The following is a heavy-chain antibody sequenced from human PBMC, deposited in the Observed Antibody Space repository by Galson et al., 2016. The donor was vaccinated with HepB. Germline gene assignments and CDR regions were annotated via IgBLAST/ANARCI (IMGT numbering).Heavy chain of an antibody. CDR1: GGSISSYY. Sequence: ETLSLTCTVSGGSISSYYWSWIRQPPGKRLEWIGDIYYSGTTNYNPSLRSRLSISADTSKNQFSLELSSVTAADTAVYFCARLTSTGTFDAFDVWGQGTMVTVSS. V-gene: IGHV4-59*12. J-gene: IGHJ3*01. CDR2: IYYSGTT. CDR3: ARLTSTGTFDAFDV. D-gene: IGHD1-1*01.